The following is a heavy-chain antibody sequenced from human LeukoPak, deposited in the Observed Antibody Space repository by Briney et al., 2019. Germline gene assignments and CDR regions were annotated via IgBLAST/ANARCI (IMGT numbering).Heavy chain of an antibody. CDR3: TRTTVTTYYFDY. D-gene: IGHD4-17*01. J-gene: IGHJ4*02. CDR2: IRGKAYGGTT. CDR1: GLTVSSNY. Sequence: GGSLRLSCAVSGLTVSSNYMSWVRQAPGKGLEWVGFIRGKAYGGTTEYAASVKGRFTISRDDSKSIAYLQMNSLRTEDTAMYYCTRTTVTTYYFDYWGQGTLVTVSS. V-gene: IGHV3-71*01.